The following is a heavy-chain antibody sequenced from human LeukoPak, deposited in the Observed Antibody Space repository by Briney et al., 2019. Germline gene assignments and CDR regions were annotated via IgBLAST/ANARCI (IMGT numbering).Heavy chain of an antibody. V-gene: IGHV1-18*01. CDR2: ISAYNGNT. CDR1: GYTFTSYG. J-gene: IGHJ4*02. CDR3: ARTRYCSTPYSSSCPVDY. D-gene: IGHD6-13*01. Sequence: GASVKVSCKASGYTFTSYGISWVRQAPGQELEWMGWISAYNGNTNYAQKLQGRVTMTTDTSTSTAYMELRSLRSDDTAVYYCARTRYCSTPYSSSCPVDYWGQGTLVTVSS.